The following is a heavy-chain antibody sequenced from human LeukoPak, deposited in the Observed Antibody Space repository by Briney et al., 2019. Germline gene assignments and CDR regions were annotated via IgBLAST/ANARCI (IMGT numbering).Heavy chain of an antibody. CDR2: TSFDGGNT. CDR1: GFMFRAYG. V-gene: IGHV3-30*18. D-gene: IGHD3-10*01. J-gene: IGHJ6*02. CDR3: AKDSSSGSSYYFHGMDV. Sequence: GGSLRLSCAASGFMFRAYGMHWVRQAPGKGLEWLAVTSFDGGNTYYAASVKGRFTISRDNSNNTLDLQMNSLRAEDTAVYYCAKDSSSGSSYYFHGMDVWGQGTTVIVSS.